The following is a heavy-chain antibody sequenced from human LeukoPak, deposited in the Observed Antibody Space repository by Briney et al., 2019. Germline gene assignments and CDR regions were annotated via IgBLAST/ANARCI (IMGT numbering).Heavy chain of an antibody. CDR1: GYTFTGYY. D-gene: IGHD6-19*01. J-gene: IGHJ4*02. Sequence: GASVKVSCKASGYTFTGYYMHWVRQPPGQGLEWMGWINPNSGGTNYAQKFQGWVTMTRDTSISTAYMELSRPRSDDTAVYYCARWYSSGWYTFDYWGQGTLVTVSS. V-gene: IGHV1-2*04. CDR2: INPNSGGT. CDR3: ARWYSSGWYTFDY.